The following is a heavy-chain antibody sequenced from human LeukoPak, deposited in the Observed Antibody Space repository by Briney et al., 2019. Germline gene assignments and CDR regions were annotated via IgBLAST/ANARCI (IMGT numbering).Heavy chain of an antibody. Sequence: GGSLRLSCAASGFTISSYAMSGIRQAPGKGLEWVSAISISGTTTHYADPVKGRFTISRDNSKNTMYLEVNSLRAEDTAIYYCAKEYKVGTTTKCFQHWGQGTLVTVSS. D-gene: IGHD1-26*01. CDR2: ISISGTTT. CDR3: AKEYKVGTTTKCFQH. CDR1: GFTISSYA. J-gene: IGHJ1*01. V-gene: IGHV3-23*01.